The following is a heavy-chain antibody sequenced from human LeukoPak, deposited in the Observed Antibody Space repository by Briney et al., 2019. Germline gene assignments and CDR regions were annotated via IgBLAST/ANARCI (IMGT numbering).Heavy chain of an antibody. CDR1: GFIFSNYA. CDR2: ISSSSTNI. J-gene: IGHJ4*02. V-gene: IGHV3-48*01. CDR3: ASGARWAYR. D-gene: IGHD3-16*01. Sequence: GGSLRLSCAASGFIFSNYAIHWVRQAPGKGLEWVSYISSSSTNIYYADSVKGRFTISRDNAKNSLYLQMNSLRAEDTAVYYCASGARWAYRWGQGTLVTVSS.